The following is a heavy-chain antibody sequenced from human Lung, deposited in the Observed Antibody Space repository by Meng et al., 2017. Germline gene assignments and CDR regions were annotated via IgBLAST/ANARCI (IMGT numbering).Heavy chain of an antibody. CDR3: ARGPTTMAHDFDY. J-gene: IGHJ4*02. D-gene: IGHD4-11*01. CDR2: INHSGST. CDR1: GGSFSDYY. V-gene: IGHV4-34*01. Sequence: QVTLQQWGAGLCKPSETLSLTCVVSGGSFSDYYWSWIRQPPGKGLEWIGEINHSGSTNYNPSLESRATISVDTSQNNLSLKLSSVTAADSAVYYCARGPTTMAHDFDYWGQGTLVTVSS.